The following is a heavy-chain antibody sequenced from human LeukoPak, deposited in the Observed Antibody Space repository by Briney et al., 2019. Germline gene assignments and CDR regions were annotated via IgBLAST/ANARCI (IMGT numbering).Heavy chain of an antibody. CDR1: GFTFSSYA. J-gene: IGHJ4*02. Sequence: PGRSLRLSCAASGFTFSSYAMHWVRQAPGKGLEWVAVISYDGSNKYYADSVKGRFTISRDNSKNTLYLQMHSLRAEDTAVYYCARGRSRAPFDYWGQGTLVTVSS. CDR3: ARGRSRAPFDY. V-gene: IGHV3-30*04. CDR2: ISYDGSNK.